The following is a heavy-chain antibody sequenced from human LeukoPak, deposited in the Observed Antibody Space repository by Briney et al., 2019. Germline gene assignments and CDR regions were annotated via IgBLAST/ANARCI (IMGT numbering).Heavy chain of an antibody. CDR2: INPNSGGT. Sequence: GASVKVSCKASGYTFTGYYMHWVRQAPGRGLEWMGWINPNSGGTKYAQNFQGRVTMTRDTSISTACMELSSLISDDTAVYYCARGIELGIGYYYFYMDVWGKGTTVTISS. CDR1: GYTFTGYY. J-gene: IGHJ6*03. D-gene: IGHD7-27*01. CDR3: ARGIELGIGYYYFYMDV. V-gene: IGHV1-2*02.